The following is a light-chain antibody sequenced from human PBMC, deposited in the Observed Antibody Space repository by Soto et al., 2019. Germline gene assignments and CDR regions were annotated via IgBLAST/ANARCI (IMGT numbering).Light chain of an antibody. CDR3: SSYSSSSTLRL. Sequence: QSALTQPASVSGSPGQSITISCTGTSSDIGSYNLVSWYQQHPGKAPKLMIYEGSKRPSGVSNRFSGSKSGNTASLTISGLQAEDEADYYCSSYSSSSTLRLFGGGTQLTVL. CDR1: SSDIGSYNL. CDR2: EGS. J-gene: IGLJ2*01. V-gene: IGLV2-14*02.